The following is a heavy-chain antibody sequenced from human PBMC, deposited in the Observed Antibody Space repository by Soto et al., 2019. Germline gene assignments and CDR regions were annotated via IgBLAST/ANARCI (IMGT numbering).Heavy chain of an antibody. V-gene: IGHV3-21*01. D-gene: IGHD6-13*01. J-gene: IGHJ4*02. CDR1: GFTFSSYS. CDR2: ISSSSSYI. CDR3: ARAQYYPAAATVEIDY. Sequence: GGSLRLSCAASGFTFSSYSMNWVRQAPGKGLEWVSSISSSSSYIYYADSVKGRFTISRDNAKNSLYLQMNSLRAEDTAVYYCARAQYYPAAATVEIDYWGQGTLVTVSS.